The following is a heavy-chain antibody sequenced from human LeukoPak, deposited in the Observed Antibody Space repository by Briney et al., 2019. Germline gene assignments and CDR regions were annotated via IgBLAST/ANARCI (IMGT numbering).Heavy chain of an antibody. CDR3: ARVLRPMASQYYFDY. CDR2: VHLDGRT. D-gene: IGHD3-10*01. V-gene: IGHV4-4*02. CDR1: GGSVTSTNX. Sequence: PSETLSLTCDVSGGSVTSTNXXXXVRQPPGXXXXXXGEVHLDGRTNYNPSLKSRLIMSVDLPENHISLKLTSVTAADTAVYYCARVLRPMASQYYFDYWGQGTLVTVSS. J-gene: IGHJ4*02.